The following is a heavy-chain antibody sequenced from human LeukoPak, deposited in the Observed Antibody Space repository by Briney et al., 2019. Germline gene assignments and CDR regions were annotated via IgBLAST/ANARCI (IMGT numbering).Heavy chain of an antibody. Sequence: GGSLILSCAASGFTFSLYWMSWVRQAPGKGLEWVANIKQDGSEKYYVDSVKGRFTISRDNARNSLYLQMNSLRAEDTAVYYCVSTATFDHWGQGTLVTVSS. CDR2: IKQDGSEK. V-gene: IGHV3-7*05. CDR3: VSTATFDH. CDR1: GFTFSLYW. J-gene: IGHJ4*02. D-gene: IGHD5/OR15-5a*01.